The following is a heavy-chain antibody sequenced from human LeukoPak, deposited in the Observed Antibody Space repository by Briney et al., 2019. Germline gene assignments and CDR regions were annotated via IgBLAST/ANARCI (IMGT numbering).Heavy chain of an antibody. D-gene: IGHD2-21*01. CDR2: ISTYNGNT. CDR3: ARGGGGGTYYYFGMDV. V-gene: IGHV1-18*01. Sequence: ASVKVSCKASGYTFTSYGISWVRQAPGQGLEWMGWISTYNGNTNYAQNLQGRVTMTSDTSTSTAYMELGSLRSDDTAVYYCARGGGGGTYYYFGMDVWGQGTTVTVSS. CDR1: GYTFTSYG. J-gene: IGHJ6*02.